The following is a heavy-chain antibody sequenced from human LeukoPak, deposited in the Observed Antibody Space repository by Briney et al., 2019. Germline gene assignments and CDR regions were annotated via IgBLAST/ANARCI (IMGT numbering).Heavy chain of an antibody. CDR1: GYSISSGYY. V-gene: IGHV4-38-2*02. J-gene: IGHJ4*02. Sequence: PSETLSLTRTVSGYSISSGYYWGWIRQPPGKGLEWIGVIYHSGNTYYNPSLKSRVTISVDTSSNQFSLKLPSVTSADTAVYYCARGGGYSYETYFFDYWGQGTLVTVSS. CDR3: ARGGGYSYETYFFDY. D-gene: IGHD5-18*01. CDR2: IYHSGNT.